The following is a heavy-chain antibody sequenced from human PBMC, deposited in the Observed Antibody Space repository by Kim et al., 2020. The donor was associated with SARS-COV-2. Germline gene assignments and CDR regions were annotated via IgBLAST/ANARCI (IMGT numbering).Heavy chain of an antibody. J-gene: IGHJ4*02. V-gene: IGHV3-23*01. CDR3: AKGVLAYCSGGSCYFDF. D-gene: IGHD2-15*01. Sequence: GGSLRLSCAASGFTFNSYAMSWVRQSPGKGLVWVSAIVASGGSTYYADSVKGRFTISRDNSKNTLYLQMNSVTAEDTAVYYCAKGVLAYCSGGSCYFDFWGQGTLVTVSS. CDR1: GFTFNSYA. CDR2: IVASGGST.